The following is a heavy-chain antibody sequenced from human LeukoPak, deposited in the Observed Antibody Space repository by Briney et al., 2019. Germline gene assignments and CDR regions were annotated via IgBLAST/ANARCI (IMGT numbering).Heavy chain of an antibody. CDR1: GYSFTSYW. D-gene: IGHD2-2*02. CDR2: IYPGDSDT. J-gene: IGHJ1*01. CDR3: ASGGYCSSTSCYRLYFQH. Sequence: AGESLKISCKGSGYSFTSYWIGWVRQMPGKGLEWVGIIYPGDSDTRYSPSCQGQVTISADKSISSAYLQWSSLKASDTAMYYCASGGYCSSTSCYRLYFQHWGQGTLVTVSS. V-gene: IGHV5-51*01.